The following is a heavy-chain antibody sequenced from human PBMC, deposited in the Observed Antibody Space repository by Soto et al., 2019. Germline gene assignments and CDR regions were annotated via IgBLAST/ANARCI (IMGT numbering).Heavy chain of an antibody. CDR1: GGSFSGYY. D-gene: IGHD6-6*01. CDR3: ARGGIFEYRTNRAIDY. V-gene: IGHV4-34*01. CDR2: INHSGST. Sequence: SETLSLTCAVYGGSFSGYYWSWIRQPPGKGLEWIGEINHSGSTNYNPSLKSRVTISVDTSKNQFSLKLSSVTAADTAVYYCARGGIFEYRTNRAIDYWGQGTLVTVSS. J-gene: IGHJ4*02.